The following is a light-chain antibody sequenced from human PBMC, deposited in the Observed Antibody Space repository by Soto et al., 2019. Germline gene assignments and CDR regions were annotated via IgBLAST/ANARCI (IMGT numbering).Light chain of an antibody. J-gene: IGKJ1*01. Sequence: EIVMTQSPATLSVSPGERAPLSFRASQSVRSNLAWYQQKPGQAPRLLIYGASTRATGIPARFSGSGSGTEFTLTISSLQSEDFAVYYCQHYNNWPSFGQGTKVDIK. CDR2: GAS. CDR3: QHYNNWPS. V-gene: IGKV3-15*01. CDR1: QSVRSN.